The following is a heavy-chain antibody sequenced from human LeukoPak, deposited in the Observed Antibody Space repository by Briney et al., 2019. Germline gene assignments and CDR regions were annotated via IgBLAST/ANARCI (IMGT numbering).Heavy chain of an antibody. CDR3: AKGDSRDWYYSYMDV. D-gene: IGHD3-22*01. J-gene: IGHJ6*03. CDR1: GFTFSSYG. V-gene: IGHV3-30*02. Sequence: PGGSLRLSCAASGFTFSSYGMHWVRQAPGKGLEWVAVIWYDGSNKYYADSVKGRFTISRDNSKNTLYLQMNGLRVEDTAVYYCAKGDSRDWYYSYMDVWGKGTTVTVS. CDR2: IWYDGSNK.